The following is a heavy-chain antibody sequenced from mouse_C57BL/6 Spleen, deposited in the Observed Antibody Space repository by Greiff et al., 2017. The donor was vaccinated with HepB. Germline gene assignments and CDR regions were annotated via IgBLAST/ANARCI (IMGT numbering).Heavy chain of an antibody. CDR1: GYSFTGYY. J-gene: IGHJ4*01. CDR3: ARKGYYGSSYNYYAMDD. CDR2: INPSTGGT. Sequence: VQLQQSGPELVKPGASVKISCKASGYSFTGYYMNWVKQSPEKSLEWIGEINPSTGGTTYNQKFKAKATLTVDKSSSTAYMQLNSLTSEDSAVYDCARKGYYGSSYNYYAMDDWGQGTTVTVSS. D-gene: IGHD1-1*01. V-gene: IGHV1-42*01.